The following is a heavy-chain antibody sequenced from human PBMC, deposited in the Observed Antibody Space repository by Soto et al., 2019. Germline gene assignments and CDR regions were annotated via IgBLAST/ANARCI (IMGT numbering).Heavy chain of an antibody. Sequence: GGSLRLSCAASGFTVSSNYMSWVRQAPGKGLEWVSSISSSSSYIYYADSVKGRFTISRDNAKNSLYLQMNSLRAEDTAVYYCARAKLTGDTFDIWGQGTMVTVSS. CDR2: ISSSSSYI. D-gene: IGHD1-20*01. CDR3: ARAKLTGDTFDI. J-gene: IGHJ3*02. V-gene: IGHV3-21*01. CDR1: GFTVSSNY.